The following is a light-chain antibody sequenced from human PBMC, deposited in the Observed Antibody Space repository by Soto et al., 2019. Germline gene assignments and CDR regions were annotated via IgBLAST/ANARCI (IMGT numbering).Light chain of an antibody. CDR2: GAS. Sequence: EIVLTQSPGTLSLSPGERATLSCRASHSISSSYLAWYQQKSGQAPRLLIYGASSRATGIPDRFSGSGSGTDFALTISRLEPEDFAVYYCQPYGSSPPITFGQGTRLEIK. V-gene: IGKV3-20*01. J-gene: IGKJ5*01. CDR3: QPYGSSPPIT. CDR1: HSISSSY.